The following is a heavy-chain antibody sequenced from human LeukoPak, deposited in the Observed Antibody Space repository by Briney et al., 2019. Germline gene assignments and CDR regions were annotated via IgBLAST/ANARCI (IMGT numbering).Heavy chain of an antibody. CDR3: AGEGYYGAFDI. D-gene: IGHD3-10*01. CDR2: INCRSSSI. Sequence: PGGSLRLSCAASGFTFSGYSMNWVRQAPGKGLEWVAYINCRSSSISYADSVKGRFTISRDNAKNSLYLQMNRLRDEDTAVYHCAGEGYYGAFDIWGQGTMVTGSP. V-gene: IGHV3-48*02. CDR1: GFTFSGYS. J-gene: IGHJ3*02.